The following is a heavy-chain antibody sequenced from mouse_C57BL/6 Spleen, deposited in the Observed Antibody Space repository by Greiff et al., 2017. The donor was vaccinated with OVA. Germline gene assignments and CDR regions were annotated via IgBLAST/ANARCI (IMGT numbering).Heavy chain of an antibody. CDR1: GFNIKDDY. V-gene: IGHV14-4*01. J-gene: IGHJ3*01. D-gene: IGHD3-1*01. CDR3: TTGLRGAY. Sequence: EVQLQQSGAELVRPGASVKLSCTASGFNIKDDYMHWVKQRPEQGLEWIGWIDPENGDTEYASKFQGKATITADTSSNTAYLQLSSLTSEGTAVYYCTTGLRGAYWGQGTLVTVSA. CDR2: IDPENGDT.